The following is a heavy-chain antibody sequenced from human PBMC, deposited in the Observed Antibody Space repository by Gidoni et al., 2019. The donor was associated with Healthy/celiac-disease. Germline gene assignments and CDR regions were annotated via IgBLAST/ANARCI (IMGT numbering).Heavy chain of an antibody. D-gene: IGHD2-15*01. J-gene: IGHJ4*02. CDR2: INHSGST. Sequence: QVQLQQWGAGLLKPSETLSLTCAVYGGSFSGYYWSWIRQPPGKGLEWIGEINHSGSTNYNPSLKSRVTISVDTSKNQFSLKLSSVTAADTAVYYCARGNSLVVSKRYYFDYWGQGTLVTVSS. V-gene: IGHV4-34*01. CDR1: GGSFSGYY. CDR3: ARGNSLVVSKRYYFDY.